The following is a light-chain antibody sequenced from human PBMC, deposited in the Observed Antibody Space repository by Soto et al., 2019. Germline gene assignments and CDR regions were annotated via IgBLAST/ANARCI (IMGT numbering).Light chain of an antibody. CDR3: ATWDDNVSGPV. J-gene: IGLJ1*01. Sequence: QSVLTQPPSASATPGQRVTISCSGSSSNIASRSVYWYQQLPGTAPKLLIQDNSQRPSGVPDRFSGSKSGSSASLAISGLRSEDEADYYCATWDDNVSGPVFGTGTKLTVL. V-gene: IGLV1-47*02. CDR1: SSNIASRS. CDR2: DNS.